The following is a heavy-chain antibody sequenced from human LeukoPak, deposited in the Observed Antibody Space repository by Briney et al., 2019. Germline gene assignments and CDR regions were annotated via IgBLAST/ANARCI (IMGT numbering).Heavy chain of an antibody. D-gene: IGHD3-16*01. CDR1: GFTFSRHG. CDR3: TRVGGQDYGIYYYAMDV. Sequence: GGSLRLSCAASGFTFSRHGMHWVRQAPGKGLEWVAVIWHDDSNKDYADSVKGRFTISRDNSKNTLYLQMNSLRVEDTAVYYCTRVGGQDYGIYYYAMDVWGQGTSVTVSS. J-gene: IGHJ6*02. V-gene: IGHV3-33*01. CDR2: IWHDDSNK.